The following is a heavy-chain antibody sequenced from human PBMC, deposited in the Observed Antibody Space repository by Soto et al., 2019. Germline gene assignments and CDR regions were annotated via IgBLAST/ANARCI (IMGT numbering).Heavy chain of an antibody. Sequence: VQLLESGGGLIQPGGSLRLSCAASGFTFSYGIHWLRQAPGKGLEGVAYISYDSSNKFYGDSVKGRFTISRDNSKNTQFLQMNSLRAEDTAVDYCAKLVIGYCSGNTCDDYWGQGTLVAVSS. CDR3: AKLVIGYCSGNTCDDY. CDR2: ISYDSSNK. J-gene: IGHJ4*02. V-gene: IGHV3-30*18. CDR1: GFTFSYG. D-gene: IGHD2-15*01.